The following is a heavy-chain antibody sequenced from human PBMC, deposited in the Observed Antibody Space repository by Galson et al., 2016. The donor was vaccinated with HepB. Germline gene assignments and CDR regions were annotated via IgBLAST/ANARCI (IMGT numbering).Heavy chain of an antibody. CDR3: AKDVDTAMVPDAFDI. Sequence: LRLSCAASGFTFSTYWMTWARQAPGKGLEWVANIKQDGSAKYYVDSVKGRFTISRDNAKNSLYLQMNSLRAEDTAVYYCAKDVDTAMVPDAFDIWGQGTMVTVSS. J-gene: IGHJ3*02. CDR2: IKQDGSAK. CDR1: GFTFSTYW. D-gene: IGHD5-18*01. V-gene: IGHV3-7*05.